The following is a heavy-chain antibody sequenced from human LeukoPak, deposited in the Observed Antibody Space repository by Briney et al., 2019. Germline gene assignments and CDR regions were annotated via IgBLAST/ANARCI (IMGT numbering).Heavy chain of an antibody. D-gene: IGHD1-26*01. J-gene: IGHJ3*02. V-gene: IGHV3-30*02. CDR1: GFTFSSYG. CDR2: IRYDGSNK. Sequence: SGGSLRLSCAAAGFTFSSYGMHWVRQAPGKGLEWVAFIRYDGSNKYYADSVKGRFTISRDNSKNPLYLQMNSLRAEDTAVYYCAKDRFSGIVVATDRAYDAFDIWGQGTMVTVSS. CDR3: AKDRFSGIVVATDRAYDAFDI.